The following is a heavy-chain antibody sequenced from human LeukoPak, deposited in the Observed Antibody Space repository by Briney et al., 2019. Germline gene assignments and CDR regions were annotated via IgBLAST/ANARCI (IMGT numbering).Heavy chain of an antibody. CDR3: ARGVGYCSGGSCYSTLYYYYGMDV. J-gene: IGHJ6*02. V-gene: IGHV5-51*01. CDR2: IYPGDSDT. D-gene: IGHD2-15*01. CDR1: GYKFTNYW. Sequence: GESLKISCKGSGYKFTNYWIGWVRQMPGKGLEWMGIIYPGDSDTRYSPSFQGQVTISADKSISTAYLQWSSLKASDTAMYYCARGVGYCSGGSCYSTLYYYYGMDVWGQGTTVTVSS.